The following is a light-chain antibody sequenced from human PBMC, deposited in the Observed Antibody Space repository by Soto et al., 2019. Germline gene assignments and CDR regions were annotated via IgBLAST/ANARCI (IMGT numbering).Light chain of an antibody. CDR3: QQYGSSPST. J-gene: IGKJ5*01. CDR1: QSVSSN. Sequence: EIVMTQSPATLSVSPGERATLSCRASQSVSSNLAWYQQKPGQAPRLLIYGASNRATGIPDRFSGSGSGTDFTLTISRLEPEDFAVYYCQQYGSSPSTFGQGTRLENK. V-gene: IGKV3-20*01. CDR2: GAS.